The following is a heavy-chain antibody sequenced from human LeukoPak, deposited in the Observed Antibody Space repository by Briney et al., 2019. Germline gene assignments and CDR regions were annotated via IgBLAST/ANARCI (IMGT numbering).Heavy chain of an antibody. V-gene: IGHV2-5*02. J-gene: IGHJ4*02. CDR2: IYWDDDK. CDR3: AHGLSIAAAGNYSDY. D-gene: IGHD6-13*01. Sequence: SGHTLVNPRQTLTLTCTFSGFSLSTSGAGVGWIRQPPGKSLEWLPLIYWDDDKRYSPSLKSRLTITKDTSKNQVVLTMTNMDPVDTATYYCAHGLSIAAAGNYSDYWGQGTLVTVSS. CDR1: GFSLSTSGAG.